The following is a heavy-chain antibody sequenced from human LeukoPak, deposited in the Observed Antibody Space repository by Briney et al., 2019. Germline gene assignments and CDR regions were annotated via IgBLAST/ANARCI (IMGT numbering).Heavy chain of an antibody. V-gene: IGHV4-34*01. CDR1: GGSFSGYY. CDR3: ARVGDYYDSSGSDY. J-gene: IGHJ4*02. D-gene: IGHD3-22*01. CDR2: INHSGST. Sequence: KPSETLSLTCAVYGGSFSGYYWSWIRQPPGKGLEWIGEINHSGSTNYNPSLKSRVTISVDTSKNQFSLKLSSVTAADTAVYYCARVGDYYDSSGSDYWGQGTLVTVSS.